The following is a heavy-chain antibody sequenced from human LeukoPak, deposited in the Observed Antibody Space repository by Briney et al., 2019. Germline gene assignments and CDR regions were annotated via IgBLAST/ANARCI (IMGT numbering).Heavy chain of an antibody. CDR2: ISYSGST. J-gene: IGHJ5*02. D-gene: IGHD4-17*01. V-gene: IGHV4-59*01. CDR3: ARYDYGDCWFDP. Sequence: PSGTLSLTCTVSGGSMNNYYWSWIRQPPGKGLEWIGYISYSGSTNYNPSLRSRVTISVDTSENQFSLKLSTVTAADTALYYCARYDYGDCWFDPWGQGTLVTVSS. CDR1: GGSMNNYY.